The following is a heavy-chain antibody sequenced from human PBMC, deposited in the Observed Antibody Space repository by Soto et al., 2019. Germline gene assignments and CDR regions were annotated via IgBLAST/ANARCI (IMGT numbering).Heavy chain of an antibody. Sequence: PGESLKISCKGSGYSFTSYWIGWVRQIPGKGLEWMGIIYPGVSDTRYSPSFQGQVTISADRSISTAYLQWSSLKASDTAMYYCARLYCSSTSCHADHYYYYGMDVWGQGTTVTVSS. CDR1: GYSFTSYW. CDR3: ARLYCSSTSCHADHYYYYGMDV. J-gene: IGHJ6*02. CDR2: IYPGVSDT. V-gene: IGHV5-51*01. D-gene: IGHD2-2*01.